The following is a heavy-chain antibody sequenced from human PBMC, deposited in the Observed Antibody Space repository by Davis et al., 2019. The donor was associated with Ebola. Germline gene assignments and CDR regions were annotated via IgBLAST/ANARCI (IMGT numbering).Heavy chain of an antibody. Sequence: GESLKISCAASGFTFSSYAMHWVRQAPGKGLEWVAVISYDGSNKYYADSVKGRFTISRDNSKNTLYLQMNSLRAEDTAVYTAAAGTRLVIWGQGTMVTVSS. V-gene: IGHV3-30-3*01. J-gene: IGHJ3*02. CDR2: ISYDGSNK. CDR3: AAGTRLVI. D-gene: IGHD6-13*01. CDR1: GFTFSSYA.